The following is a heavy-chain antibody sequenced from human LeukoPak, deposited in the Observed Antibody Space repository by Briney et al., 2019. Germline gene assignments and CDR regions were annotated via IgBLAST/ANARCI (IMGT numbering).Heavy chain of an antibody. V-gene: IGHV4-39*01. CDR1: GFTFSSYW. CDR3: ARRTTYSSSDY. D-gene: IGHD6-6*01. Sequence: GSLRLSCAASGFTFSSYWMSWIRQPPGKGLEWIGSIYYKGSTYYNPSLKSRVTIFVDTSRNQFSLKLTSVTAADTAVYYCARRTTYSSSDYWGQGTLVTVSS. J-gene: IGHJ4*02. CDR2: IYYKGST.